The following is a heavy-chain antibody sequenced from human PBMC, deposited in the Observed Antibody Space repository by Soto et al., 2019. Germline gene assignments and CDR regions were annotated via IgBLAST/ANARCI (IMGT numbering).Heavy chain of an antibody. J-gene: IGHJ5*02. CDR3: ARHGSQFLWFDP. Sequence: NPSETLSLTCTVSGGSISTYYWSWIRQPPGKGLEWIGYIYYSGSTNYHPSLKSRVTISVDTSKNQFSLKLTSVTAADTAVYYCARHGSQFLWFDPWGPGTLVTVSS. CDR1: GGSISTYY. V-gene: IGHV4-59*08. CDR2: IYYSGST. D-gene: IGHD3-3*01.